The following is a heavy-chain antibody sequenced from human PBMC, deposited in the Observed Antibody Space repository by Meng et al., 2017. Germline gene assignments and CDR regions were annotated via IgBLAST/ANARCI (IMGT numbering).Heavy chain of an antibody. V-gene: IGHV4-39*07. J-gene: IGHJ5*02. CDR2: IYYSGST. D-gene: IGHD3-10*01. CDR3: ARVPYYGSGSYQYNWFDP. Sequence: LRPQDAGPGLVKPSETLSLTCTVSGGSISSSSYYWGWIRQPPGKGLEWIGSIYYSGSTYYNPSLKSRVTISVDTSKNQFSLKLSSVTAADTAVYYCARVPYYGSGSYQYNWFDPWGQGTLVTVSS. CDR1: GGSISSSSYY.